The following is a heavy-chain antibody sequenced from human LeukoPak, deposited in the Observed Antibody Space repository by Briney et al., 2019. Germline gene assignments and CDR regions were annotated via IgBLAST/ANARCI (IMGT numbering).Heavy chain of an antibody. CDR1: GGSISTYY. D-gene: IGHD3-22*01. V-gene: IGHV4-59*01. CDR3: ARELRYDNSDSGAF. J-gene: IGHJ3*01. Sequence: PSETLSLTCTVSGGSISTYYWSWIRQPPGKGLEWIGYIYYSGNTNYNPSLKSRVTISVDTSKNQFSLNLSSVTAADTAVYYCARELRYDNSDSGAFWGQGTVVTVSS. CDR2: IYYSGNT.